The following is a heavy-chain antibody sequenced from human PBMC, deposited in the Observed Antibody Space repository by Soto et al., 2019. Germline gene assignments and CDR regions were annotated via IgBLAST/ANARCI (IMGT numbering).Heavy chain of an antibody. D-gene: IGHD5-18*01. V-gene: IGHV1-69*13. CDR2: ITPIYPTT. CDR1: GGTFYTYT. J-gene: IGHJ4*02. CDR3: ARIPRYSFPTSDDLDS. Sequence: SVKVSCKASGGTFYTYTFSWVRQAPGQGLERMGSITPIYPTTNYAEKFQGRLTVTADGSTNTAYMELNSLTSEDTAVYYCARIPRYSFPTSDDLDSWGQGTLVTVSS.